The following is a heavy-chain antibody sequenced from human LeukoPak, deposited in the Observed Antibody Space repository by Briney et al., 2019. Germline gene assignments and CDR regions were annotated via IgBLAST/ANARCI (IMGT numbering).Heavy chain of an antibody. J-gene: IGHJ5*02. CDR2: INQDGSEK. CDR3: ARGHDGDYA. V-gene: IGHV3-7*01. D-gene: IGHD4-17*01. Sequence: GGSLRLSCAASGFIFSTYWMNWVRQAPGKGLEWVASINQDGSEKYYVDSVKGRFTISRDNAKNSLFVELNTLRGEDTAVYYCARGHDGDYAWGQGTLVTVSS. CDR1: GFIFSTYW.